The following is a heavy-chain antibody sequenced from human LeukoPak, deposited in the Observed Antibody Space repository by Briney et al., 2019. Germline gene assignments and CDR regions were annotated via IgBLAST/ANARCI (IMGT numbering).Heavy chain of an antibody. V-gene: IGHV3-33*01. Sequence: GGSLRLSCAASGFTFSSYGMHWVRQAPGKGLEWVAVIWYDGSNKYYADSVKGRFTISRDNSKNTLYLQMNSLRAEDTAVYYCAREPHYYGSGPFDCWGQGTLVTVSS. J-gene: IGHJ4*02. CDR3: AREPHYYGSGPFDC. CDR1: GFTFSSYG. CDR2: IWYDGSNK. D-gene: IGHD3-10*01.